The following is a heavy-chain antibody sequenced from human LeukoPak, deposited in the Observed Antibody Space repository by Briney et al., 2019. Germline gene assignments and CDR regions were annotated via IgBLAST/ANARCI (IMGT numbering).Heavy chain of an antibody. CDR1: GASISSDY. J-gene: IGHJ6*03. V-gene: IGHV4-59*01. D-gene: IGHD1-26*01. CDR2: IYYSGRT. Sequence: SETLSLTCTVSGASISSDYWTWIRQPPGKGLEWIGYIYYSGRTYYNPSLQRRVTISEDTSKNQFSPKLSSVTAADTARYYCARGLRYSGRGYYMDVWGRGTTVTVSS. CDR3: ARGLRYSGRGYYMDV.